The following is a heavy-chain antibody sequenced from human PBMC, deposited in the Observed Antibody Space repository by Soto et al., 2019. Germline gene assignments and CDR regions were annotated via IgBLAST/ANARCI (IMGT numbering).Heavy chain of an antibody. CDR2: ISYDGSRT. Sequence: QVQLVESGGGVVQPGRSLRLTCAASGFIFSGSGMHWVRQAPGKGLEWVALISYDGSRTYYADSVRDRFTISRDNGQNTLYLQMNSLRAEYTAVYFGARWVGGSMYDNSGKCDSWGQGTLVIVSS. J-gene: IGHJ5*01. CDR1: GFIFSGSG. CDR3: ARWVGGSMYDNSGKCDS. D-gene: IGHD3-22*01. V-gene: IGHV3-30*03.